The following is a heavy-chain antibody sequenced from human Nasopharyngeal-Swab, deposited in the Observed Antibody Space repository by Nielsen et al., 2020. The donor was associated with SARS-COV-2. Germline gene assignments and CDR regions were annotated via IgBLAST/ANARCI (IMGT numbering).Heavy chain of an antibody. CDR1: GFTFSSYS. V-gene: IGHV3-21*01. J-gene: IGHJ6*02. Sequence: GGSLRLSCAASGFTFSSYSMNWVRQAPGKGLEWVSSISSSSSYIYYADSVKGRFTISRDNAKNSLYLQMNSLRAEDTAVYYCARDKLGGGPGYYYGMDVWGQGTTVTVS. CDR3: ARDKLGGGPGYYYGMDV. CDR2: ISSSSSYI. D-gene: IGHD1-26*01.